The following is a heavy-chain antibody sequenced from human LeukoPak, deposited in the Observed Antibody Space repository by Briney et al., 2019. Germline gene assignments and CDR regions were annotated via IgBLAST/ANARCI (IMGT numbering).Heavy chain of an antibody. Sequence: ASVKVSCKASGGTFSSYAISWVRQAPGQGLEWMGRIIPILGIANYAQKFQGRVTITADKSTSTAYMELSSLRSEDTAVYYCARDSSGWYSWFDPWGQGTLVTVSS. CDR1: GGTFSSYA. CDR2: IIPILGIA. J-gene: IGHJ5*02. D-gene: IGHD6-19*01. V-gene: IGHV1-69*04. CDR3: ARDSSGWYSWFDP.